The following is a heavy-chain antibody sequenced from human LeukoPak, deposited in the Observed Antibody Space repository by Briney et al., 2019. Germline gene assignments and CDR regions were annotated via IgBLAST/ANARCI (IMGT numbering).Heavy chain of an antibody. J-gene: IGHJ6*03. V-gene: IGHV4-34*01. CDR2: INHSGST. CDR3: ARRAGDSSGYYYYYYYMDV. CDR1: GGSFSGYY. D-gene: IGHD3-22*01. Sequence: PSETLSLTCAVYGGSFSGYYWSWIRQPPGKGLEWIGEINHSGSTNYNPSLKSRVTISVDTSKNQFSLKLSSVTAADTAVYYCARRAGDSSGYYYYYYYMDVWGKGATVTISS.